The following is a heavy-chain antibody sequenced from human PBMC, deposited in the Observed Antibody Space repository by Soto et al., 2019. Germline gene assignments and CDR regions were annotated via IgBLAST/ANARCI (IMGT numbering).Heavy chain of an antibody. CDR1: GDPINSGGYF. Sequence: QVQLQESGPGLVKPSQTLSLTCSVSGDPINSGGYFWSWIRQLPGKGLEWIGNIFYNGSTYYNPALKSRVTISLDTSKRQFSLNLSSVTAADTAVYFCARDRYFDLWGRGTLVTVSS. V-gene: IGHV4-31*03. J-gene: IGHJ2*01. CDR2: IFYNGST. CDR3: ARDRYFDL.